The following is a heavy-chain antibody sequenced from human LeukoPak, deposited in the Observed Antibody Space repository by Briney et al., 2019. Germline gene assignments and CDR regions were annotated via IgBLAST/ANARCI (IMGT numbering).Heavy chain of an antibody. Sequence: GGSLRLSCAASVFTFSSYSMNWVRQAPGKGVEWGSSISSSSSYIYYADSVKGRFTISRDNAKNSLYLQMNSLRPEDTAVYYCAKQGLVPATAGDWGQGTLVTVSS. J-gene: IGHJ4*02. V-gene: IGHV3-21*01. D-gene: IGHD2-2*01. CDR2: ISSSSSYI. CDR1: VFTFSSYS. CDR3: AKQGLVPATAGD.